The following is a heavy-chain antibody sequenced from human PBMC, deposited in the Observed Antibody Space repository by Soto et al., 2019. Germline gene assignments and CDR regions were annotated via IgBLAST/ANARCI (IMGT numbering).Heavy chain of an antibody. Sequence: SETLSLTCTVSGGSISSYYWSWIRQPAGKGLEWIGRIYTSGSTNYNPSLKSRVTMSVDTSKNQFSLKLSSVTAADTAVYYCARDLRLLGYSGYDKNDYWGQGALLTVSS. V-gene: IGHV4-4*07. D-gene: IGHD5-12*01. CDR3: ARDLRLLGYSGYDKNDY. CDR2: IYTSGST. CDR1: GGSISSYY. J-gene: IGHJ4*02.